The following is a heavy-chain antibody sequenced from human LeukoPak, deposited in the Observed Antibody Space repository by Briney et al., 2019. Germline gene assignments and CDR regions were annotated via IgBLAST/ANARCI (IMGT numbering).Heavy chain of an antibody. CDR1: GFTFSSYA. V-gene: IGHV3-64D*09. Sequence: GGPLRLSCSASGFTFSSYAMHWVRQAPGKGLEYVSAISSNGGSTYYADSVKGRFTIYRDNSKNTLYLQISSLRAEDTAVYYCVKDRYDFWSGYYGYFDYWGQGTLVTVSS. D-gene: IGHD3-3*01. CDR3: VKDRYDFWSGYYGYFDY. J-gene: IGHJ4*02. CDR2: ISSNGGST.